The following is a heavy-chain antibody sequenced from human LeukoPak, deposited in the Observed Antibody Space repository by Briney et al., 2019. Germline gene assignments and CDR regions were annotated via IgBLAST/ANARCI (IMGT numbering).Heavy chain of an antibody. CDR3: ASATDYYYYGMDV. CDR2: IYYSGST. J-gene: IGHJ6*02. CDR1: GGSISSGGYY. V-gene: IGHV4-31*03. Sequence: SQTLSLTCTVSGGSISSGGYYWSWLRQHPGKGLEWIGYIYYSGSTYYNPSLKSRVTISVDTSKNQFSLKLSSVTAADTAVYYCASATDYYYYGMDVWGQGTTVTVSS.